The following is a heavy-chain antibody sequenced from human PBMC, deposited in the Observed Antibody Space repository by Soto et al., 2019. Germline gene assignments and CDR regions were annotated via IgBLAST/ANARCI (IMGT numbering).Heavy chain of an antibody. D-gene: IGHD2-2*01. CDR1: GYSFTTYW. CDR3: ARSSSSTSFGY. J-gene: IGHJ4*02. CDR2: IYPGDSDT. V-gene: IGHV5-51*01. Sequence: PGESLKISCKVSGYSFTTYWIAWVRQMPGKGLEWMGIIYPGDSDTKYSPSFQGQVTVSADTSISTASLQWSSLKASDTAMYYCARSSSSTSFGYWGQGTLVTVSS.